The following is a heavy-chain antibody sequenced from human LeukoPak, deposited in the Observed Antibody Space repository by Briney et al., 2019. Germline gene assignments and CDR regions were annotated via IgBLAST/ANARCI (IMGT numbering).Heavy chain of an antibody. CDR3: ARPSSGWYGLFDN. CDR1: GFTVSSNY. CDR2: IYSGGST. J-gene: IGHJ4*02. V-gene: IGHV3-53*01. D-gene: IGHD6-19*01. Sequence: GGSLRLSCVASGFTVSSNYMSWVRQAPGKGLEWVSVIYSGGSTFYADSVKGRFTISRDNSKNTVYLQMNSLRAEDTAVYYCARPSSGWYGLFDNWGQGTLVTVSS.